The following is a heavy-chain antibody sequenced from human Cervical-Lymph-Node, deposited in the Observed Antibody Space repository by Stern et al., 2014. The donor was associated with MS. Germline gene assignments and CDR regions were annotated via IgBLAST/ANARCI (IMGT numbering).Heavy chain of an antibody. Sequence: EVQLVESGGGLVQPGRSLRLSCAASGFTFDDYAMPWVRQAPGKGLEWVSRISWNSDNIAYADSVKGRFTISRDNAKNSLYLQMNSLRPEDTALYYCAKDIVGGTRYFDYWGQGTLVTVSS. CDR2: ISWNSDNI. CDR3: AKDIVGGTRYFDY. CDR1: GFTFDDYA. D-gene: IGHD1-26*01. J-gene: IGHJ4*02. V-gene: IGHV3-9*01.